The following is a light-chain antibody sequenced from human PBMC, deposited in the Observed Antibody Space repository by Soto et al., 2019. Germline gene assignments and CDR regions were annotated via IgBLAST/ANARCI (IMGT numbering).Light chain of an antibody. Sequence: QSALTQPASVSGSPGQSITISCTGTRSNVGAFNFVSWYQQHAGKAPKLIIFEVSNRPSGVSNRFSGSKSGNTASLTISGLQAEDEGDYYCQAYDNSLGVSVLFGGGTKLTVL. V-gene: IGLV2-14*01. CDR1: RSNVGAFNF. J-gene: IGLJ3*02. CDR3: QAYDNSLGVSVL. CDR2: EVS.